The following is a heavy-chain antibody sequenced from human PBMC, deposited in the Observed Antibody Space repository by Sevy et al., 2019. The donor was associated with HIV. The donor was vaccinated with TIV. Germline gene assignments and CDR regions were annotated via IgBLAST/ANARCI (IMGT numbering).Heavy chain of an antibody. Sequence: ASVKVSCKASGYTLTSHAVHWVRQAPGQRLEWMGWINTGNGNTKYSQRFQGRVTFTRDTSANTAYMELSSLMSEDTAVYYCARERSVTYWDYWGQGTLVTVSS. CDR1: GYTLTSHA. V-gene: IGHV1-3*04. J-gene: IGHJ4*02. D-gene: IGHD2-8*02. CDR3: ARERSVTYWDY. CDR2: INTGNGNT.